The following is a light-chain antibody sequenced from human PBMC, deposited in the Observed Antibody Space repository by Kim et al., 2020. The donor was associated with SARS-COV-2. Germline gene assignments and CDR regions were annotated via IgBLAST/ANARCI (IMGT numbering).Light chain of an antibody. CDR1: SGSIASTY. CDR2: EDN. V-gene: IGLV6-57*03. Sequence: GKTVTISCTRSSGSIASTYVQWYQQRPGSAPTTVIYEDNQRPSGVPDRLSGSIDSSSNSASLTISGLKTEDEADYFCQSYDDSNQVFGGGTQLTVL. CDR3: QSYDDSNQV. J-gene: IGLJ3*02.